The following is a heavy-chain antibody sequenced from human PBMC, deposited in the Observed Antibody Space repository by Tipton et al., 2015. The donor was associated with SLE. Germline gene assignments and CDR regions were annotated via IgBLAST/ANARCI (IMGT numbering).Heavy chain of an antibody. J-gene: IGHJ4*02. Sequence: TLSLTCAVYGGSFSGYYWSWIRQPPGKGLEWIGSIYTSGSTNYNPSLKSRVTISVDTSQNQFSLKLSSVTAADAAVYYCARHEGVATIPYFDYWGPGTLVRVS. CDR1: GGSFSGYY. V-gene: IGHV4-59*10. D-gene: IGHD5-12*01. CDR2: IYTSGST. CDR3: ARHEGVATIPYFDY.